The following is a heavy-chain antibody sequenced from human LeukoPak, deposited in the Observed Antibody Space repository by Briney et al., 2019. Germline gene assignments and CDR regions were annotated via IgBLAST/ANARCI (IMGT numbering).Heavy chain of an antibody. J-gene: IGHJ5*02. D-gene: IGHD2-15*01. CDR1: GYTFTNYG. CDR3: ARVGLYCSGGSCYSRPARFDP. Sequence: ASVKVSCKASGYTFTNYGISWVRQAPGQGLEWMAWISGYNGYTKYAQKFQGRVTMTTETSTSTAYMELRSLRSDDTAVYYCARVGLYCSGGSCYSRPARFDPWGQGTLVTVSS. CDR2: ISGYNGYT. V-gene: IGHV1-18*01.